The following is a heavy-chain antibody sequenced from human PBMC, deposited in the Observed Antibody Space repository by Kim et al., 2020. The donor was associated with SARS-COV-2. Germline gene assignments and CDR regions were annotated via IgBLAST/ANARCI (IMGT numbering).Heavy chain of an antibody. Sequence: GTPSNPQKFQGRVPMTRETSTSTVYMELSSLRSEDTAMYYCARGRPMDVWGKGTTVTVSS. J-gene: IGHJ6*03. V-gene: IGHV1-46*01. CDR2: GTP. CDR3: ARGRPMDV.